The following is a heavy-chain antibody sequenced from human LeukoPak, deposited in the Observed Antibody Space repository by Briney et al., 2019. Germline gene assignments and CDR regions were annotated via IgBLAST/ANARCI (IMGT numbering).Heavy chain of an antibody. CDR3: ARKNRGVTTSIDY. Sequence: PGGSLRLLCAASGFTFSSYSKNWVPEAPGKGLERVIYISSSSSTIYYADSVKGRFTVSRYIAKNRLYPQMNSLRAEDTAVYYCARKNRGVTTSIDYWGQGTLVTVSS. CDR2: ISSSSSTI. D-gene: IGHD4-17*01. V-gene: IGHV3-48*01. J-gene: IGHJ4*02. CDR1: GFTFSSYS.